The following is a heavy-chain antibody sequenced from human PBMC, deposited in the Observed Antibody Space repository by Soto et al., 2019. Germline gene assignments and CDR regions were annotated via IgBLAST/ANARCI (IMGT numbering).Heavy chain of an antibody. Sequence: SETLSLTCAVYGGSFSGYYWSWIRQPPGKGLEWIGEINHSGSTNHNPSLKSRVTMSVDTSKNQFSLNLSSVTAADTAVYYCAGGRGRQQLVMSYYYGMDVWGQGTTVTVSS. CDR1: GGSFSGYY. J-gene: IGHJ6*02. D-gene: IGHD6-13*01. CDR3: AGGRGRQQLVMSYYYGMDV. CDR2: INHSGST. V-gene: IGHV4-34*01.